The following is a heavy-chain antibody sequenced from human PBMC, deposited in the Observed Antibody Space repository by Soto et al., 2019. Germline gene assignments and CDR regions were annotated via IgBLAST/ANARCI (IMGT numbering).Heavy chain of an antibody. V-gene: IGHV4-31*03. CDR2: IYYSGVT. Sequence: QVQLQESGPGLVKPSQTLSLTCTVSGGSISSGGYFWNWIRQHPGKGLEWIGYIYYSGVTYYNPSLKSRATLAVGTSKNPFSLRLSSVTAADTAVYYWAREPSTWGQGTLVTVSS. CDR3: AREPST. J-gene: IGHJ5*02. CDR1: GGSISSGGYF.